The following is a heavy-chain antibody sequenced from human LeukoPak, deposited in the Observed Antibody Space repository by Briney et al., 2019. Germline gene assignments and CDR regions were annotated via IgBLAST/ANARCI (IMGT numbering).Heavy chain of an antibody. CDR3: ARENSGAWFDP. V-gene: IGHV4-31*03. Sequence: SETLSLTCTVSGGSISSGGYYWSWIRQHPGKGLEWIGYIYYSGSTYYNPSLKSRVTISVDTSKNQFSLKLSSVTAADTAVYYCARENSGAWFDPGGKGPLVTVSS. J-gene: IGHJ5*02. CDR1: GGSISSGGYY. D-gene: IGHD4-23*01. CDR2: IYYSGST.